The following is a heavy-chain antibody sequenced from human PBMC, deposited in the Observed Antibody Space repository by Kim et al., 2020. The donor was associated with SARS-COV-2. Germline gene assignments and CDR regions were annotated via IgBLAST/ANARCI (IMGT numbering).Heavy chain of an antibody. CDR1: GFTFSSYA. J-gene: IGHJ4*02. Sequence: GGSLRLSCAASGFTFSSYAMHWVRQAPGKGLEWVALISYDGSNKYYADSVKGRFTISRDNSKNTLYLQMNSLRAEDTAVYYCARVSVVVVPAAMGLDYWGQGTLVTVSS. D-gene: IGHD2-2*01. CDR3: ARVSVVVVPAAMGLDY. CDR2: ISYDGSNK. V-gene: IGHV3-30-3*01.